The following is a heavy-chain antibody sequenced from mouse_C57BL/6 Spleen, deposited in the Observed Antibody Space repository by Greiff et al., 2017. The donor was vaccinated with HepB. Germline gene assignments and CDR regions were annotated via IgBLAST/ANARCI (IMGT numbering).Heavy chain of an antibody. V-gene: IGHV1-7*01. CDR1: GYTFTSYW. CDR3: ARYEANDLAWFAY. D-gene: IGHD3-2*02. CDR2: INPSSGYT. J-gene: IGHJ3*01. Sequence: QVQLQQSGAELAKPGASVKLSCKASGYTFTSYWMHWVKQRPGQGLEWIGYINPSSGYTKYNQKFKDKATLTADKSSSTAYMQLSSLTYEDSAVYYCARYEANDLAWFAYWGQGTLVTVSA.